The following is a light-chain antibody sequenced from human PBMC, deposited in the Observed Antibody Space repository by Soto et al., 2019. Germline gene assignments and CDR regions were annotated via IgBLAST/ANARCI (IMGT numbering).Light chain of an antibody. J-gene: IGKJ4*01. CDR2: AAS. Sequence: DIQMTQSPSTLSASVVDRFTITFLASQSISSWLAWYQQKPGKAPKLLIYAASSLQSGVPSRFSGSGSGTDFTLTISSLQPEDFATYYCQQANSFPLTFGGGTKVDIK. CDR1: QSISSW. V-gene: IGKV1-12*01. CDR3: QQANSFPLT.